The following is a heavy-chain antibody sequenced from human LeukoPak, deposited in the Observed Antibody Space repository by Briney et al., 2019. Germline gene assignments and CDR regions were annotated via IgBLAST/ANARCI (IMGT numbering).Heavy chain of an antibody. J-gene: IGHJ4*02. D-gene: IGHD3-10*01. CDR3: ASSNSWFGDHIGYY. CDR2: IYTSGST. V-gene: IGHV4-61*02. CDR1: DGSISSGSYY. Sequence: SETLSLTCTVSDGSISSGSYYWSWIRQPAGKGLEWIGRIYTSGSTNYNPSLKSRVTISVDTSKNQFSLKLSSVTAADTAVYYCASSNSWFGDHIGYYWVQGTLVTVSS.